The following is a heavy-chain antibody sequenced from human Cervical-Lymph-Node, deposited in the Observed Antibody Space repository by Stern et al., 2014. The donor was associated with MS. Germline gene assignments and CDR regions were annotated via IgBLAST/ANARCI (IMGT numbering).Heavy chain of an antibody. Sequence: VHLVESVGGVVHPGRSLRLSCAASGFNFISYSMYWVRQAPGKGLEWVAVILHDGSNEYYADSVKGRFTISRDNSKNTVSLQMNSLRVEDTAVYYCAREPYNYDGDGYLDHWGQGTLVTVSS. CDR2: ILHDGSNE. CDR3: AREPYNYDGDGYLDH. D-gene: IGHD3-22*01. J-gene: IGHJ4*02. V-gene: IGHV3-30-3*01. CDR1: GFNFISYS.